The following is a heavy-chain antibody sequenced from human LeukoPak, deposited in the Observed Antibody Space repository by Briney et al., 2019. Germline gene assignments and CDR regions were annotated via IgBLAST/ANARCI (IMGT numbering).Heavy chain of an antibody. V-gene: IGHV4-59*01. CDR3: ARSRAEWLLYDYYYYGMDV. J-gene: IGHJ6*02. Sequence: SETLSLTCTVSGGSISSYYWSWIRQPPGKGLEWIGYIYYSGGTNYNPSLKSRVTISVDTSKNQFSLKLSSVTAADTAVYYCARSRAEWLLYDYYYYGMDVWGQGTTVTVSS. CDR2: IYYSGGT. CDR1: GGSISSYY. D-gene: IGHD3-3*01.